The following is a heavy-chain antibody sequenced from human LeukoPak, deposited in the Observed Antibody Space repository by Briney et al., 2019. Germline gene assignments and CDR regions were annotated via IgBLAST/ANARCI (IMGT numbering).Heavy chain of an antibody. CDR1: GYTFTGYY. Sequence: ASVKVSCKASGYTFTGYYMHWMRQAPGQGLEWMGRINPNSGGTNYAQKFQGRVTMTRDTSISTAYMELSRLRSDDTAVYYCARGPTGYSSSWYAYWGQGTLVTVSS. J-gene: IGHJ4*02. D-gene: IGHD6-13*01. CDR2: INPNSGGT. V-gene: IGHV1-2*06. CDR3: ARGPTGYSSSWYAY.